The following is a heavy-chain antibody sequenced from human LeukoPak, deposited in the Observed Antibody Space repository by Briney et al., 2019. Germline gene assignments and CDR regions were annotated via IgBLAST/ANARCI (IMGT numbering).Heavy chain of an antibody. CDR2: IYYSGST. CDR3: ARHGSTDYFDY. J-gene: IGHJ4*02. D-gene: IGHD2-2*03. Sequence: SETLSLTCAVSGVSISSTTSFWGWIRQPPGRGLEWIVRIYYSGSTFYNPSLKSRVTISVDTSKNHFSLRLSSVTAADTAVYYCARHGSTDYFDYWGQGTLVTVSS. CDR1: GVSISSTTSF. V-gene: IGHV4-39*01.